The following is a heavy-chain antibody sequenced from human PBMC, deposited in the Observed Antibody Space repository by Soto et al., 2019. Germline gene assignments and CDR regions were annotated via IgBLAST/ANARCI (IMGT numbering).Heavy chain of an antibody. J-gene: IGHJ4*01. CDR1: GYSVSCSSTG. V-gene: IGHV6-1*01. Sequence: SQTLSLNCAITGYSVSCSSTGWSSVRQSPSRGLEWLGRTYYRSKWYYEYAVSVRGRITINPDTSKNQYSLQLNSVTPEDTAVYFCARGEQYSGRIFDYWGQGTLVTVS. CDR3: ARGEQYSGRIFDY. D-gene: IGHD1-26*01. CDR2: TYYRSKWYY.